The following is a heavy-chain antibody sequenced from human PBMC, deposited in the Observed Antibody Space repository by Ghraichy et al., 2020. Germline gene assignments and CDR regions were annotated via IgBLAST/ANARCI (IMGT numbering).Heavy chain of an antibody. CDR1: GLMFSPNT. J-gene: IGHJ6*02. CDR3: SRGGGAGTPVLYHMDV. Sequence: GGSLRLSCVASGLMFSPNTMNWVRQAPGKGLEWVASIRSSTRYIYYADSVKGRFTIYRDNAQNSLYLQMNSLRAEDTAVYYCSRGGGAGTPVLYHMDVWGLGTTVTVSS. CDR2: IRSSTRYI. V-gene: IGHV3-21*01. D-gene: IGHD6-19*01.